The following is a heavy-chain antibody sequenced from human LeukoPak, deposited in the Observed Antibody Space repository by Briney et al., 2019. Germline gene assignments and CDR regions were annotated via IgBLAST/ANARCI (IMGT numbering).Heavy chain of an antibody. V-gene: IGHV4-59*08. CDR3: ARQWRRFSSGWYFDY. D-gene: IGHD6-19*01. CDR2: IYYSGST. J-gene: IGHJ4*02. Sequence: PSETLSLTCTVSGGSISSYYWSWIRQPPGKGLEWIGYIYYSGSTNYNPSLKSRVTISVDTSKNQFSLKLSSVTAADTAVYYCARQWRRFSSGWYFDYWGQGTLVTVSS. CDR1: GGSISSYY.